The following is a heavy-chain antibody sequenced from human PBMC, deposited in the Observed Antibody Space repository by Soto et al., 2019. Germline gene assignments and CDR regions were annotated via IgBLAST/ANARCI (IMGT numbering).Heavy chain of an antibody. V-gene: IGHV4-30-4*01. CDR1: GGSISSGDYY. Sequence: SETLSLTCTVSGGSISSGDYYWSWIRQPPGKGLEWIGYIYYSGSTYYNPSLKSRVTISVDTSRNQFSLKLSSVTAADTAVYYCARGPGYSYGSDGWGQGSRVTGSS. J-gene: IGHJ6*02. CDR2: IYYSGST. D-gene: IGHD5-18*01. CDR3: ARGPGYSYGSDG.